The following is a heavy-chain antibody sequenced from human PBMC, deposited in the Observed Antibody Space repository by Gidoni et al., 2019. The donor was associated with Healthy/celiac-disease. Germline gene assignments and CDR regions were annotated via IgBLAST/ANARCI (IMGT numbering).Heavy chain of an antibody. Sequence: QVQLQQWGAGLLKPSETLSLTCAVYGWSFSGYYWSWIRQPPAKGLEGIGEINHSGSTNYNPYLKSRVTISVDTYKNQFSLKLRSVTAADTAVYYCAGDYYGSGSYLYYFDYWGKGTLVTVSS. J-gene: IGHJ4*02. CDR2: INHSGST. V-gene: IGHV4-34*01. CDR1: GWSFSGYY. D-gene: IGHD3-10*01. CDR3: AGDYYGSGSYLYYFDY.